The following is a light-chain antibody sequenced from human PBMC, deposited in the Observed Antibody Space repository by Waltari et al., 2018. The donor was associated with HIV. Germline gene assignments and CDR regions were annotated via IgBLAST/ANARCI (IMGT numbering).Light chain of an antibody. Sequence: DIQMTQSPSSLSASVGDRITITCRSSQNIKSYLSWYQQRPGRAPTLLIYTASTLHSGAPSRFSGSGSGTEFTLTISSLQPEDFATYYCQQSYTTLWTFGQGTKVEVK. J-gene: IGKJ1*01. CDR2: TAS. CDR1: QNIKSY. V-gene: IGKV1-39*01. CDR3: QQSYTTLWT.